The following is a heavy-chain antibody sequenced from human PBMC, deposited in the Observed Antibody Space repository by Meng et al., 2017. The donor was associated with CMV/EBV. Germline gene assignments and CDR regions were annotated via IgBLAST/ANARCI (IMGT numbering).Heavy chain of an antibody. CDR1: GESFSGYY. CDR3: ARGYCSGGSCYLFGYFDL. CDR2: INHSGST. J-gene: IGHJ2*01. Sequence: SETLSLTCAVYGESFSGYYWSWIRQPPGKGLEWIGEINHSGSTNYNPSLKSRVTISVDTSKNQFSLKLSSVTAADTAVYYCARGYCSGGSCYLFGYFDLWGRGTLVTVSS. D-gene: IGHD2-15*01. V-gene: IGHV4-34*01.